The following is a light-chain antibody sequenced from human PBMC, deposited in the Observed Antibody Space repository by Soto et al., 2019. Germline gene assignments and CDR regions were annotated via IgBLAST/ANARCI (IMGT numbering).Light chain of an antibody. J-gene: IGLJ1*01. CDR2: GNS. CDR1: SXNIGAGYD. V-gene: IGLV1-40*01. CDR3: QSYESSLSGYV. Sequence: QSVLTQTPSVSGAPGQRVTISCTGSSXNIGAGYDVHWYQQLPGTAPKLLIYGNSNRPSGVPDRFSGSKSGTSASLAITGLQAEDEADYYCQSYESSLSGYVFGTGTKVTVL.